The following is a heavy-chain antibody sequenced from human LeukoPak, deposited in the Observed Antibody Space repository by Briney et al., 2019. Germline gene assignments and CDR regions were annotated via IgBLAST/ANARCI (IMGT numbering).Heavy chain of an antibody. CDR3: ARGLGAYWFDP. CDR2: INHSGST. J-gene: IGHJ5*02. V-gene: IGHV4-34*01. Sequence: SETLSLTCAVYGGSFSGYYWSWIRQPPGKGLEWIGEINHSGSTNYNPSLKSRVTISVDTSKNQSSLKLSSVTAADTAVYYCARGLGAYWFDPWGQGTLVTVSS. CDR1: GGSFSGYY.